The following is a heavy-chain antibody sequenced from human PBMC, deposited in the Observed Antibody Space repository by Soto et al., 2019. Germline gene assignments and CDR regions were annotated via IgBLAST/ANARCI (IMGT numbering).Heavy chain of an antibody. CDR2: IKEDGSEK. CDR3: ARPERNSKYHPLLS. J-gene: IGHJ4*02. CDR1: GFSFGNDW. D-gene: IGHD1-1*01. V-gene: IGHV3-7*01. Sequence: EVQLVESGGGLVQPGGSLRLSCTASGFSFGNDWMGWVRQAPGKGLEWVANIKEDGSEKFSVDSVRGRFTTSRDNAKNSLYLQMTSLRADDTAVYYCARPERNSKYHPLLSWGQGTLVTVSS.